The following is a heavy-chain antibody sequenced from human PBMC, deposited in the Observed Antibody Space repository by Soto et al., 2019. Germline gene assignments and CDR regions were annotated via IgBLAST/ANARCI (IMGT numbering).Heavy chain of an antibody. V-gene: IGHV3-23*01. D-gene: IGHD3-16*01. J-gene: IGHJ4*02. Sequence: PGGSLRLSCAASGFTFSSYAMSWVRQAPGKGLEWVSAISGSGGSTYYADSVKGRFTVSRDNSKNTLYLQMNSLKAEDTAVYYCAGGFGSFDYWGQGTLVTVSS. CDR3: AGGFGSFDY. CDR1: GFTFSSYA. CDR2: ISGSGGST.